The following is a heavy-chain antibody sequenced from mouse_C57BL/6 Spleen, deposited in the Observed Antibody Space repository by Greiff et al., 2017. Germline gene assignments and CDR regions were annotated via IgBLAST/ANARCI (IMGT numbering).Heavy chain of an antibody. CDR3: ARGTTVPLFDY. CDR1: GYTFTDYN. V-gene: IGHV1-22*01. D-gene: IGHD1-1*01. Sequence: VQLKQSGPELVKPGASVKMSCKASGYTFTDYNMHWVKQSHGKSLEWIGYINPNNGGTSYNQKFKGKATLTVNKSSSTAYMELRSLTSEDSAVYYCARGTTVPLFDYWGQGTTLTVSS. J-gene: IGHJ2*01. CDR2: INPNNGGT.